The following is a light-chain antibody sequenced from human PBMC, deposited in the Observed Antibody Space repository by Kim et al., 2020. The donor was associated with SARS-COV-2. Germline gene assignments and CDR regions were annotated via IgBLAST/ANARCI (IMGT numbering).Light chain of an antibody. J-gene: IGLJ3*02. V-gene: IGLV2-8*01. CDR1: SSDVGGYNY. CDR3: WSYAGSNTWL. CDR2: EVS. Sequence: GQSVTISCTGTSSDVGGYNYISWYQQHPGKAPKLMIYEVSKRPSGVPDRFSGSKSGNTASLTVSGLQAEDEADFYCWSYAGSNTWLFGGGTQLTVL.